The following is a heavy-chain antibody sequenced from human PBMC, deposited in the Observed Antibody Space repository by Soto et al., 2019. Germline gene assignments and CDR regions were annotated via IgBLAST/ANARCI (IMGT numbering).Heavy chain of an antibody. V-gene: IGHV3-23*01. Sequence: GGSLRLSCAASGFTFSSCAMGWVRQAPGKGLEWVSDIIDSGGSTYYADSVKGRFTISRDNSKSTLYLQMNSLRAEDTALYYCAKGRSYSSSSGVYVWGQGTKLTVSS. D-gene: IGHD6-6*01. CDR2: IIDSGGST. CDR1: GFTFSSCA. J-gene: IGHJ6*02. CDR3: AKGRSYSSSSGVYV.